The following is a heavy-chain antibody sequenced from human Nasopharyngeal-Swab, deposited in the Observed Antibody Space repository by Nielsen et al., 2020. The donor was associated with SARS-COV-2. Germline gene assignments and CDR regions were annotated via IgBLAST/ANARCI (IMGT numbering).Heavy chain of an antibody. CDR3: ARDFPFAWDVGY. J-gene: IGHJ4*02. Sequence: GESLQISCAASGCTFSSYGMHWVRQAPGKGLAWVAVIWYDGSNKYYADSVKGRFTISRDNSKNTLYLQMNSLRAEDTAVYYCARDFPFAWDVGYWGQGTLVTVSS. D-gene: IGHD1-26*01. V-gene: IGHV3-33*01. CDR1: GCTFSSYG. CDR2: IWYDGSNK.